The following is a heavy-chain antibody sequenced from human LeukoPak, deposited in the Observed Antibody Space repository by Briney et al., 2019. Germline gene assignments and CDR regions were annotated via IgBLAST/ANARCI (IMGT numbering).Heavy chain of an antibody. Sequence: GGSLRLSCAASGFTFSSYGMHWVRQAPGKGLVWVSRINSDGSSTSYADSVKGRFTISRDNAKNTLYLQMNSLRAEDTAVYYCARDGGSSGRRDAFDIWGQGTMVTVSS. CDR3: ARDGGSSGRRDAFDI. V-gene: IGHV3-74*01. CDR2: INSDGSST. J-gene: IGHJ3*02. CDR1: GFTFSSYG. D-gene: IGHD1-26*01.